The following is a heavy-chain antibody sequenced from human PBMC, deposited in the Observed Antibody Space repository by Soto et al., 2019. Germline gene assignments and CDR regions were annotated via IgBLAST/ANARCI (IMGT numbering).Heavy chain of an antibody. J-gene: IGHJ6*02. V-gene: IGHV3-30*18. CDR3: ANDLKIVFVPAANYYYYGMDV. Sequence: QVQLVESGGGVVQPGRSLRLSCAASGFTFSSYGMHWVRQAPGTGLEWVAVISYDGSNKYYADSVKGRFNISRDNSMNILNLQMNGLRADDTAEYYCANDLKIVFVPAANYYYYGMDVCAQGTTYTVCS. CDR1: GFTFSSYG. CDR2: ISYDGSNK. D-gene: IGHD2-2*01.